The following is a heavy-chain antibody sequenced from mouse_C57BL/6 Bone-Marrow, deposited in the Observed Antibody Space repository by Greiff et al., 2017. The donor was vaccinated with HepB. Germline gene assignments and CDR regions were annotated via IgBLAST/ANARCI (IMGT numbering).Heavy chain of an antibody. CDR1: GYTFTSYG. Sequence: QVQLKESGAELARPGASVKLSCKASGYTFTSYGISWVKQRTGQGLEWIGEIYPRSGNTYYNEKFKGKATLTADKSSSTAYMELRSLTSEDSAVYFCAPLPAWFAYWGQGTLVTVSA. V-gene: IGHV1-81*01. J-gene: IGHJ3*01. D-gene: IGHD1-2*01. CDR3: APLPAWFAY. CDR2: IYPRSGNT.